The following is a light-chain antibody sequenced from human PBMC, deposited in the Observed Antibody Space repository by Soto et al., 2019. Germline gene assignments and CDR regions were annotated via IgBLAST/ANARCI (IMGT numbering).Light chain of an antibody. CDR3: LQHNSYPWT. V-gene: IGKV1-17*01. CDR2: AAS. CDR1: QGISND. Sequence: DIQTTQSPSSLSASVGDRVTITCRASQGISNDLGWYQQKPGKAPKRLIYAASSLQSGVPSRFSGSGSGTEFTLTISSLQPEDSATYYSLQHNSYPWTFGQWTTVEIK. J-gene: IGKJ1*01.